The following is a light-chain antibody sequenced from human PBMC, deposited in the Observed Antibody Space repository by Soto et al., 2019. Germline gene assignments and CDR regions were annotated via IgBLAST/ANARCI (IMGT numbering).Light chain of an antibody. CDR3: SSYTSSSTLYV. CDR1: SSDVGGYNY. CDR2: DVS. Sequence: QSALTQPASVSGSPGQSITISCTGTSSDVGGYNYVSWYQQHPGKAPKLMIYDVSSRPSGVSHRFSGSRSGNTASLTISGLQAEDEAEYYCSSYTSSSTLYVFGTGTKLTVL. J-gene: IGLJ1*01. V-gene: IGLV2-14*01.